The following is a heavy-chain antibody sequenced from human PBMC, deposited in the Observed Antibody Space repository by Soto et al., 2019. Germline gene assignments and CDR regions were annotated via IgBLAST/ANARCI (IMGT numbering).Heavy chain of an antibody. CDR3: ARGGAMGVDY. CDR1: GFTFNTHW. J-gene: IGHJ4*02. CDR2: IYFDGITT. D-gene: IGHD1-26*01. Sequence: GGSLRLSCTASGFTFNTHWMHWVRQAPGKGLVWVSRIYFDGITTNYADSVKGRLTVSRDNARNTVYLHVNTLRDEDTAVYYCARGGAMGVDYWGQGTLVTVSS. V-gene: IGHV3-74*01.